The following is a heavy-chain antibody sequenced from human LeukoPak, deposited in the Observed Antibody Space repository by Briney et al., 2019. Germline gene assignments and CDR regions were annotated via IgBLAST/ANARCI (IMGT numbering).Heavy chain of an antibody. CDR3: ARANYYSGMDV. CDR2: ISAYNGNA. Sequence: ASVKVSCKAAGYTFTSYFITWVRQAPGQGLEWMGWISAYNGNANYAQKFLGRVTMTTDTATNTAYMDLWSLRSDDTAVFYCARANYYSGMDVWGQGTPVTVS. J-gene: IGHJ6*02. V-gene: IGHV1-18*01. D-gene: IGHD5-24*01. CDR1: GYTFTSYF.